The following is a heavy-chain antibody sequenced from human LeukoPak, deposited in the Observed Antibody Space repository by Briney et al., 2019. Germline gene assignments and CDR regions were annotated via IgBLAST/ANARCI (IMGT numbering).Heavy chain of an antibody. V-gene: IGHV3-74*01. CDR1: GFTFSNYW. J-gene: IGHJ4*02. CDR3: ARSRYDYIWGIDY. Sequence: GGSLRLSCAASGFTFSNYWMHRVRQAPGKGLVWVSRLNSDGSSTNYADSVKGRFTISRDNAKNTLYLQMNSLRDEDTAVFYCARSRYDYIWGIDYWGQGTLVTISS. CDR2: LNSDGSST. D-gene: IGHD3-16*01.